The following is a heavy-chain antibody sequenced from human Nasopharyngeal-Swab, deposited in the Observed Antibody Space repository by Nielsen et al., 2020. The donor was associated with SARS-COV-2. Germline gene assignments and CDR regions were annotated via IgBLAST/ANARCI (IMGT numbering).Heavy chain of an antibody. D-gene: IGHD4-17*01. CDR3: ARPTYGDYEEYYFDY. Sequence: GESLKISCAASGFTVSSNYMSWVRQAPGKGLEWVSVIYSGGSTYYANSVKGRFTISRDNSKNTLYLQMNSLRAEDTAVYYCARPTYGDYEEYYFDYWGQGTLVTVSS. J-gene: IGHJ4*02. V-gene: IGHV3-66*02. CDR1: GFTVSSNY. CDR2: IYSGGST.